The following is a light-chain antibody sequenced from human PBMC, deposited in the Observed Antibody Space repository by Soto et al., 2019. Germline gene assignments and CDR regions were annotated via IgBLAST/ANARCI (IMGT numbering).Light chain of an antibody. V-gene: IGKV3-20*01. CDR3: QQYGSSPIT. Sequence: EIVLTQSPGTLSLSPGERATLSCRASQSVSSSYLAWYQQKPGQAPRLLIYGASSRATDIPDRLSGSGSGTDFTLTISRLEPEDFAVYYCQQYGSSPITFCQGTRLEIK. J-gene: IGKJ5*01. CDR1: QSVSSSY. CDR2: GAS.